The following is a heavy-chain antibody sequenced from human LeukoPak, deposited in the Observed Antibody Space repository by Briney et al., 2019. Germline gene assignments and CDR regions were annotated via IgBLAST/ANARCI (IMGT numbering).Heavy chain of an antibody. CDR1: GGSISGYF. CDR3: ARGYSTGSKSFSLYYYMDV. D-gene: IGHD2-8*02. V-gene: IGHV4-4*07. Sequence: SETQSLTCTVSGGSISGYFWTWIRQAAGKGLEWIGRISTRGSTKYNPSLKSRVTISLDMSKNQLSLKLTSVTAADTAVYYCARGYSTGSKSFSLYYYMDVWGKGTTVTV. J-gene: IGHJ6*03. CDR2: ISTRGST.